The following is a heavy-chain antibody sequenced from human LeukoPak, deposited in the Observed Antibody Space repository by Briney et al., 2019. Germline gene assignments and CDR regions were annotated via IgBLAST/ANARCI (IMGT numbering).Heavy chain of an antibody. Sequence: GGSLRLSCVASGFTFSSHSMHWVRQAPGKGLEYVSGIRSNGGSTYFAKSVKGRFTISRDNSKNTLYLQMGSLRAEDMAVYYCARRGSGWEFDYWGQGTLVTVSS. J-gene: IGHJ4*02. CDR3: ARRGSGWEFDY. CDR1: GFTFSSHS. CDR2: IRSNGGST. V-gene: IGHV3-64*01. D-gene: IGHD6-19*01.